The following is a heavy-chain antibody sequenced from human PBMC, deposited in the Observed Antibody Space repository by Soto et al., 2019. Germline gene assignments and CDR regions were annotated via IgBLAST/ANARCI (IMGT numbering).Heavy chain of an antibody. V-gene: IGHV3-23*01. CDR1: GFTFSSYA. J-gene: IGHJ4*02. Sequence: EVQLLESGGGLVQPGGSLRLSCAASGFTFSSYAMSWVRQAPGKGLEWVSAISGSGGSTYYADSVKGRFTISRDNSKNTLYLQMNSLRAEDTAGYYCAKAGLPYDLQAPFDYWGQGTLVTVSS. D-gene: IGHD3-22*01. CDR2: ISGSGGST. CDR3: AKAGLPYDLQAPFDY.